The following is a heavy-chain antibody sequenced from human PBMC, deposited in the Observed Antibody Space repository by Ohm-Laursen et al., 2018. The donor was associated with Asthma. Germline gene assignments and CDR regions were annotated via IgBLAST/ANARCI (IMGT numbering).Heavy chain of an antibody. CDR3: AREELAFGDYYYGMDV. J-gene: IGHJ6*02. CDR1: GFTFSSYD. V-gene: IGHV3-33*08. D-gene: IGHD3-10*01. CDR2: IWDGGSNK. Sequence: SLRLSCAATGFTFSSYDMYWVRQAPGKGLEFVAVIWDGGSNKYYADSVKGRFTISRDNSKNTLYLQMNSLRAEGTAVYYCAREELAFGDYYYGMDVWGQGTTVTVSS.